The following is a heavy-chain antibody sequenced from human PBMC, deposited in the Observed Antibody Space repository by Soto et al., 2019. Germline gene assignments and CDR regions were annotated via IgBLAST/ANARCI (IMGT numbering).Heavy chain of an antibody. D-gene: IGHD1-20*01. J-gene: IGHJ4*02. V-gene: IGHV2-5*02. CDR3: AHSRNRITEYAQVGDFYY. Sequence: QITLKESGPTQVKPTQTLTLTCSFSGFSLNTDGEGVGWVRQPPGEALEWLALIYWDDDERYSPSLKTRLTITKDPSKNQVVLIMTNMDPVDTATYYYAHSRNRITEYAQVGDFYYWGQGTLVSVSS. CDR1: GFSLNTDGEG. CDR2: IYWDDDE.